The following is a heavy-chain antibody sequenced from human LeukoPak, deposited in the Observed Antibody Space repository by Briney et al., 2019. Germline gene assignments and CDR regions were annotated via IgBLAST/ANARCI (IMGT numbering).Heavy chain of an antibody. Sequence: GGSLRLSCAGSGFTFSDFWMTWVRQAPGKGLEWVAFIRYDGSNKYYADSVKGRFTISRDNSKNTLYLQMNSLRAEDTAVYYCAKDVGSSYYFDHWGQGTLVTVSS. V-gene: IGHV3-30*02. CDR1: GFTFSDFW. CDR2: IRYDGSNK. CDR3: AKDVGSSYYFDH. D-gene: IGHD6-6*01. J-gene: IGHJ4*02.